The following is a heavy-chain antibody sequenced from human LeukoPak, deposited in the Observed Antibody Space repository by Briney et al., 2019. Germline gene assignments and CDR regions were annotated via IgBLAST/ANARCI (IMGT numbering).Heavy chain of an antibody. CDR2: IYSGGST. CDR3: ARRGKDFWSGYYTGLDY. Sequence: GGSLRLSCAASGFTVSSNYMSWVRQAPGEGLEGLSVIYSGGSTYYADSVKGRFTISRDNSKNTLYLQMNSLRAEDTAVYYCARRGKDFWSGYYTGLDYWGQGTLVTVSS. CDR1: GFTVSSNY. D-gene: IGHD3-3*01. J-gene: IGHJ4*02. V-gene: IGHV3-66*02.